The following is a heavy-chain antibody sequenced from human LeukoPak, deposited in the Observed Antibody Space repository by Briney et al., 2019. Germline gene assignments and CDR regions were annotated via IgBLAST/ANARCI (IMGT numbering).Heavy chain of an antibody. V-gene: IGHV3-23*01. CDR3: AKDPDFLVVVPAARFRFDP. CDR1: GFTFSSYA. Sequence: GGSLRLSCAASGFTFSSYAMSWVRQAPGKGLERVSAISGSGGSTYYADPVKGRFTISRDNSKNTLYLQMNSLRAEDTAVYYCAKDPDFLVVVPAARFRFDPWGRGTLVTVSS. D-gene: IGHD2-2*01. J-gene: IGHJ5*02. CDR2: ISGSGGST.